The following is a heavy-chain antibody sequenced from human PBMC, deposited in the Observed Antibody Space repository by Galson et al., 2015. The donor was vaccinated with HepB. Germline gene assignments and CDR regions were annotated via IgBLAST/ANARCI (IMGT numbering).Heavy chain of an antibody. CDR1: GDTFNNFA. CDR3: ARTTDPSSWFEAFNY. Sequence: SVKVSCKASGDTFNNFAISWVRQAPGQGLEWMGAIIPLFRTANYAHRFQDRVTITADKSTSTAYLALSNLTFDDAAIYYCARTTDPSSWFEAFNYWGQGTPVTVSS. D-gene: IGHD6-13*01. V-gene: IGHV1-69*06. J-gene: IGHJ4*02. CDR2: IIPLFRTA.